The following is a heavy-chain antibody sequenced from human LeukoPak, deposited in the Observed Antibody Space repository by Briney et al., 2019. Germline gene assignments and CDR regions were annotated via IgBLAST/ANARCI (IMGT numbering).Heavy chain of an antibody. CDR3: AGFRGYSYGLDY. CDR1: GFTFSSYG. CDR2: ISYDGSNK. Sequence: PGGSLRLSCAASGFTFSSYGMHWVRQAPGKGLEWVAVISYDGSNKYYADSVKGRFTISRDNSKNTLYLQMNSLRAGDTAVYYCAGFRGYSYGLDYWGQGTLVTVSS. J-gene: IGHJ4*02. V-gene: IGHV3-30*03. D-gene: IGHD5-18*01.